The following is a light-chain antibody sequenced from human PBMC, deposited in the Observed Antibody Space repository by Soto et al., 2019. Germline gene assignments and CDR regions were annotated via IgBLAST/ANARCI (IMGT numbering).Light chain of an antibody. CDR1: QSVGSN. Sequence: EIVMTQSPATLSVSPGERVTISCSARQSVGSNLAWYQQKPGQAPRLLIYDASTRATAIPASFSGGGSGTEFTLTSSSQQSDDVAVYFYQQYDKWPITFGQGTRLE. CDR3: QQYDKWPIT. J-gene: IGKJ5*01. CDR2: DAS. V-gene: IGKV3-15*01.